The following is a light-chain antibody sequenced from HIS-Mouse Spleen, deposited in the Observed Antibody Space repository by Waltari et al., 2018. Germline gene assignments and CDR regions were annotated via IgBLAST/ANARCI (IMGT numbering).Light chain of an antibody. CDR1: SSDVGGYNY. J-gene: IGLJ1*01. Sequence: QSALTQPRSVSGSPGQSVTISCTGTSSDVGGYNYVSWYQQHPVKAPKLMSYDVSTRTSGVPDRFSGSKSGKPASRTSSGLQAEDEADYYCCSYAGSYTGVFGTGTKVTVL. CDR3: CSYAGSYTGV. V-gene: IGLV2-11*01. CDR2: DVS.